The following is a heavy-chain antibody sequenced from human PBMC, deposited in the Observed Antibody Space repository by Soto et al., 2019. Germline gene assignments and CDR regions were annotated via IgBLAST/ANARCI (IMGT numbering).Heavy chain of an antibody. CDR3: ARSGAITVFGAVTDYYYFAMDV. D-gene: IGHD3-3*01. CDR2: INGGNGDT. V-gene: IGHV1-3*01. CDR1: GYTFNTYA. Sequence: VQLVQSGAEVKKPGASVKVSCKASGYTFNTYAMHWVRQAPGQSLEWMGWINGGNGDTKYSQKFQGRVTITRDASATTGYMELSSLRSDDTAVYFCARSGAITVFGAVTDYYYFAMDVWGQGTTVIVSS. J-gene: IGHJ6*01.